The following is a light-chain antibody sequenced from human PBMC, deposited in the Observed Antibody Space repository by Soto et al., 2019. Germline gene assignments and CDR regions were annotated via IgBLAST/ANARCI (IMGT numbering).Light chain of an antibody. CDR1: W. CDR2: DAS. CDR3: QQYDTYPYT. Sequence: WLAWYQQKPGKAPKLLIYDASSLKSGVPSRFSGSGSGTEFTLTISSLQPDDFATYYCQQYDTYPYTFGQGTKLEIK. J-gene: IGKJ2*01. V-gene: IGKV1-5*01.